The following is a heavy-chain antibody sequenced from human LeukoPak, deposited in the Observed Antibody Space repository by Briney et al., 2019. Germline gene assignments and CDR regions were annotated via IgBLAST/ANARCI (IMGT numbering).Heavy chain of an antibody. V-gene: IGHV4-59*01. CDR3: ARESLAVGAIYDS. CDR1: GGSISSYY. D-gene: IGHD1-26*01. CDR2: IYYSGST. J-gene: IGHJ4*02. Sequence: SETLSLTCTVSGGSISSYYWSWIRQPPGKGLEWIGYIYYSGSTNYNPSLKSRVTISVDTSKNQFSLKLSSVTAADTAVYYCARESLAVGAIYDSWGQGTLVTVSS.